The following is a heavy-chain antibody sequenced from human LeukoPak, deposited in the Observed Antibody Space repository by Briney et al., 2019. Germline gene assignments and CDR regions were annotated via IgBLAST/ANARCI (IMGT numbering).Heavy chain of an antibody. V-gene: IGHV1-18*01. CDR3: ARARWELRHFDY. D-gene: IGHD1-26*01. Sequence: ASVKVSCKASGYTFTSYGISWVRQAPGQGLEWMGWISAYNGNTNYAQKLRGRVTMTTDTSTSTAYMELRSLRSDDTALYYCARARWELRHFDYWGQGTLVTVPS. CDR1: GYTFTSYG. J-gene: IGHJ4*02. CDR2: ISAYNGNT.